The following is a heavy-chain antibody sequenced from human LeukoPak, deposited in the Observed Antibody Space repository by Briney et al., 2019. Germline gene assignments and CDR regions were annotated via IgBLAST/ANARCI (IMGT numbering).Heavy chain of an antibody. Sequence: SETLSLICTTSGAPISRFYWSWVRQPPGKGLEWIGNIYNGVPTFFNPSLKSRVTPSVDTSKTQFSLQLASVTAADTAVYYCVQNTRWPGFDYWGQGILVTVSS. CDR3: VQNTRWPGFDY. D-gene: IGHD6-13*01. CDR2: IYNGVPT. V-gene: IGHV4-4*09. J-gene: IGHJ4*02. CDR1: GAPISRFY.